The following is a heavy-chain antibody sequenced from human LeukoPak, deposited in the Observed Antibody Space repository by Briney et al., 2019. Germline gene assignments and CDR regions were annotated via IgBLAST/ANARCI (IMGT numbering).Heavy chain of an antibody. V-gene: IGHV4-39*07. CDR3: ARVETEGSSWYGVHYFDY. CDR2: IYPSGST. J-gene: IGHJ4*02. CDR1: GGSISSTSYY. Sequence: SETLSLTCTVSGGSISSTSYYWGWIRQPPGTGLEWIGSIYPSGSTFYNPSLKSRVTISLDTSKNQFSLKLSSVTAADTAMYYCARVETEGSSWYGVHYFDYWGQGTQVTVSS. D-gene: IGHD6-13*01.